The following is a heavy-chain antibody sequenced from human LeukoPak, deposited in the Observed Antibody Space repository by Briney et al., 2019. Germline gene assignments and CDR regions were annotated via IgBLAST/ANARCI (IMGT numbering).Heavy chain of an antibody. V-gene: IGHV3-48*01. CDR3: ARDTRSLIDY. CDR1: GFSFSTNS. D-gene: IGHD1-26*01. Sequence: QAGGSLRLSCAASGFSFSTNSMNWVRQVPGKGLEWISYISSNSVTTYYADSVKGRFTISRDNAKNSLYLHMNSLRADDTAVYYCARDTRSLIDYWGQGTLVTVSS. CDR2: ISSNSVTT. J-gene: IGHJ4*02.